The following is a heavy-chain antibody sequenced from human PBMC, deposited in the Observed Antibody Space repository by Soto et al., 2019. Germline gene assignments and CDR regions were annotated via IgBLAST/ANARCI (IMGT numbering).Heavy chain of an antibody. Sequence: SETLSLTCAVYGGSFSGYYWSWIRQPPGKGLEWIGEINHSGSTNYNPSLKSRVTISVDTSKNQFSLKLSSVTAADTAVYYCARVGYCSSTSCPRESHWFDPWGQGTLVTVSS. CDR3: ARVGYCSSTSCPRESHWFDP. D-gene: IGHD2-2*01. CDR2: INHSGST. V-gene: IGHV4-34*01. J-gene: IGHJ5*02. CDR1: GGSFSGYY.